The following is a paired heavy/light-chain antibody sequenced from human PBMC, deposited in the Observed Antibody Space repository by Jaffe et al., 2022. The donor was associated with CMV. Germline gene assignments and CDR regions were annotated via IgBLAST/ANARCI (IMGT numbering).Light chain of an antibody. Sequence: IVMTQSPATLSVSPGERATLSCKASESVNSNLAWYQQKPGQAPRLLIFGASTRATGIPARFSGSGSGTEFTLTISSLQSEDFVVYYCQQYNDWPLLTFGGGTKVEIK. CDR1: ESVNSN. J-gene: IGKJ4*01. CDR3: QQYNDWPLLT. V-gene: IGKV3-15*01. CDR2: GAS.
Heavy chain of an antibody. CDR3: ARSSDILTGYPLHFDF. J-gene: IGHJ4*02. CDR1: GASVININHY. Sequence: QLQLRESSPGLVKPSETLSVICTVSGASVININHYWGWFRQSPGRGLEWIGSISCTGSTYCNPHYSPSLKSRVTISVDSTRNVFSLNMNSVTGADTAVYFCARSSDILTGYPLHFDFWGQGTLCTVSS. V-gene: IGHV4-39*01. CDR2: ISCTGSTYCNP. D-gene: IGHD3-9*01.